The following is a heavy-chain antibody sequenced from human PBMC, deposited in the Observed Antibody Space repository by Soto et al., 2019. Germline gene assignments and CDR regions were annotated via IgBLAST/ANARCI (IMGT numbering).Heavy chain of an antibody. J-gene: IGHJ5*02. CDR1: GGSISSYY. V-gene: IGHV4-59*01. CDR2: IYYSGST. D-gene: IGHD5-12*01. Sequence: SETLSLTCTVSGGSISSYYWSWIRQPPGKGLEWIGYIYYSGSTNYNPSLKSRVTISVDTSKNQFSLKLSSVTAADTAVYYCAGTRRDGYNDRRWFDPWGQGTLVTVSS. CDR3: AGTRRDGYNDRRWFDP.